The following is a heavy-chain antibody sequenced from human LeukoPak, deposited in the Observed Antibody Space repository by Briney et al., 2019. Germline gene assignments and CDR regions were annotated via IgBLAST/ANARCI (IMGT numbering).Heavy chain of an antibody. V-gene: IGHV3-74*01. CDR1: GFTFSSYW. CDR2: INSDGSST. Sequence: GGSLRLSCAASGFTFSSYWMYWVRQAPGKGLVWVSRINSDGSSTSHADSVKGRFTVSRDNAKNTLFLQMNSLRAEDTAVYYCAREGGYSHAFDYWGQGTLVTVSS. CDR3: AREGGYSHAFDY. D-gene: IGHD3-22*01. J-gene: IGHJ4*02.